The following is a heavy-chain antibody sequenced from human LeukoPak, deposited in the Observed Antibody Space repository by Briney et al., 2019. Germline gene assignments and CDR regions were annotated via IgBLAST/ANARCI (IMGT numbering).Heavy chain of an antibody. CDR3: AKDAPPCSGGSCYSGYYFYGMDV. D-gene: IGHD2-15*01. CDR1: GLTFSSYG. J-gene: IGHJ6*04. Sequence: GGSLRLSCVVSGLTFSSYGMRWGREGPGKGLEWLAVISYDGSNKYYAESVKGRFTISRDNSTNTLYLQMNSLRAEDTAVFYCAKDAPPCSGGSCYSGYYFYGMDVWGKGTTVTVSS. CDR2: ISYDGSNK. V-gene: IGHV3-30*18.